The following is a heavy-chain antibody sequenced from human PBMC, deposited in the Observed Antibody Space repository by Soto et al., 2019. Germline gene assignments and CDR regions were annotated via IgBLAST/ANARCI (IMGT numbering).Heavy chain of an antibody. J-gene: IGHJ4*01. CDR2: ISYDGSNK. V-gene: IGHV3-30*18. Sequence: PGGSLRLSCAASGFTFSSYGMHWVRQAPGKGLEWVAVISYDGSNKYYADSVKGRFTISRDNSKNTLYLQMNSLRAEDTAVYYCAKDLKKVHRYYFDYWGHGTLVTVSS. CDR1: GFTFSSYG. CDR3: AKDLKKVHRYYFDY.